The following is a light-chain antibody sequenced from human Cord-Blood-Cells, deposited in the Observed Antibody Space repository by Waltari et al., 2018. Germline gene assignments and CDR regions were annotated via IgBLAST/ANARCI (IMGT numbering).Light chain of an antibody. CDR2: DVS. J-gene: IGLJ3*02. Sequence: QSALTQPASVSGSPGQSITISCTGTSSDVGGYNYVSWYQQHPGKAPSLIIYDVSKRPSGVSNRFAGSKSGNTASLTISGLQAEDEADYYCSSYTSSSLWVFGGGTKLTVL. CDR3: SSYTSSSLWV. CDR1: SSDVGGYNY. V-gene: IGLV2-14*01.